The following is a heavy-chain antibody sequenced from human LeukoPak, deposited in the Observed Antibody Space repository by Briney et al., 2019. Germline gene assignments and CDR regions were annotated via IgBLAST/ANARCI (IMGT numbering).Heavy chain of an antibody. J-gene: IGHJ4*02. CDR2: ISYSGST. CDR1: GGSISSSSYY. D-gene: IGHD3-10*01. Sequence: SETLSLTCTVSGGSISSSSYYWGWIRQPPGKGLEWIGSISYSGSTYYNPSLKSRVTISVDTSKNQFSLKLSSVTAADTAVYYCASKLWFGDQALDYWGQGTLVTVSS. V-gene: IGHV4-39*01. CDR3: ASKLWFGDQALDY.